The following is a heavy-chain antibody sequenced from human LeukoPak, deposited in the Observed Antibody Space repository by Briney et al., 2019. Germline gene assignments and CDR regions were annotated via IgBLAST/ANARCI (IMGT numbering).Heavy chain of an antibody. D-gene: IGHD3-22*01. CDR2: IYPGDSDT. CDR1: GYSFTSYW. Sequence: GESLKISCKGSGYSFTSYWIGWVRQMPGKGLEWMGIIYPGDSDTRYSPSFQGQVTISADKSISTAYLQWSSLKASDTAMYYCARQERTDYYDSSGYRRYFQHWGQGTLVAVSS. J-gene: IGHJ1*01. CDR3: ARQERTDYYDSSGYRRYFQH. V-gene: IGHV5-51*01.